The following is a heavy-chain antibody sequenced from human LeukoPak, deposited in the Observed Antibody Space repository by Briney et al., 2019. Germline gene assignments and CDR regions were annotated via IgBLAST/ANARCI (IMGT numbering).Heavy chain of an antibody. CDR3: AKGGITMIVVVRYYFDY. V-gene: IGHV3-23*01. CDR1: GFTFSSYD. Sequence: GGSLRLSCVASGFTFSSYDMNWVRQAPGKGLEWVSAISGSGGSTYYADSVKGRFTISRDNSKNTLYLQMNSLRAEDTAVYYCAKGGITMIVVVRYYFDYWGQGTLVTVSS. J-gene: IGHJ4*02. D-gene: IGHD3-22*01. CDR2: ISGSGGST.